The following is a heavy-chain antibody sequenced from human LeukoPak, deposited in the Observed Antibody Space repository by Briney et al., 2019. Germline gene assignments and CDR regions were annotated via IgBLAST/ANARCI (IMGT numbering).Heavy chain of an antibody. CDR3: ARDGPYYDILRGAFDI. CDR2: INTNTGNP. J-gene: IGHJ3*02. CDR1: GYIFTSYL. D-gene: IGHD3-9*01. Sequence: ASVKVSCKASGYIFTSYLMNWVRQAPGQGLEWMGWINTNTGNPTYAQGFTGRFVFSLDTSVSTAYLQISSLKAEDTAVYYCARDGPYYDILRGAFDIWGQGTMVTVSS. V-gene: IGHV7-4-1*02.